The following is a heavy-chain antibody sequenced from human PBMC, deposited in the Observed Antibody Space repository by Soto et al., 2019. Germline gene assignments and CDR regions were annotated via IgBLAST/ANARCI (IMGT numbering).Heavy chain of an antibody. J-gene: IGHJ4*02. D-gene: IGHD2-15*01. CDR3: TTAPYIVVVVAANGCSDY. CDR2: IKSKTDGGTT. CDR1: GFTFSNAW. Sequence: EVQLVESGGGLVKPGGSLRLSCAASGFTFSNAWMSWVRQAPGKGLEWVGRIKSKTDGGTTDYAAPVKGRFTISRDDSKNTLYLQMNSLKTEDTAVYYCTTAPYIVVVVAANGCSDYWGQGTLVTVSS. V-gene: IGHV3-15*01.